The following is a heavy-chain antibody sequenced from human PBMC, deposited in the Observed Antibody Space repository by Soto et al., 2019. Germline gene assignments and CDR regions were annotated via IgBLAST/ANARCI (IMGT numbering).Heavy chain of an antibody. V-gene: IGHV3-30-3*01. CDR3: ARVSCGGDCYPEYFQH. Sequence: PGGSLRLSCAASGFTFSSYAMHWVRQAPGKGLEWVAVISYDGSNKYYADSVKGRFTISRDNSKITLSLQMNSLRAEDTAMYYCARVSCGGDCYPEYFQHWGQGTLVTVSS. CDR2: ISYDGSNK. CDR1: GFTFSSYA. D-gene: IGHD2-21*02. J-gene: IGHJ1*01.